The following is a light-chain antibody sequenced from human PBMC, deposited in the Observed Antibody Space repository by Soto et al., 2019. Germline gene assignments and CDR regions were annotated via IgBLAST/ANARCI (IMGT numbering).Light chain of an antibody. CDR3: QHYGGSPLT. CDR1: KSVSSSY. CDR2: DAS. V-gene: IGKV3-20*01. Sequence: EIVLTQSPGTLSLSPGERATLSCRASKSVSSSYLAWYQQKPGQAPRLLIYDASSRATGIPDRFSGSGSGTDFTLTISRLEPADFAVYYCQHYGGSPLTFGGGTKVEIK. J-gene: IGKJ4*01.